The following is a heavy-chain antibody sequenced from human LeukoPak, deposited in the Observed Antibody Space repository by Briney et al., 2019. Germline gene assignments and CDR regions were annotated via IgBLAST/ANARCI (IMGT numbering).Heavy chain of an antibody. CDR3: AKDRMGATN. V-gene: IGHV3-23*01. J-gene: IGHJ4*02. CDR2: FSGSGGST. D-gene: IGHD1-26*01. Sequence: GGSLRLSCAASGFTFSNYAMSWVRQAPGKGLEWVSAFSGSGGSTYYADSVKGRFTISRDNSKNTLYLQMNSLRAGDTAVYYCAKDRMGATNWGQGTLVTVSS. CDR1: GFTFSNYA.